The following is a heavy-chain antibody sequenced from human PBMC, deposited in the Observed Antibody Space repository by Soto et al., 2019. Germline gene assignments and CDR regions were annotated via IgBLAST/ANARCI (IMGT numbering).Heavy chain of an antibody. D-gene: IGHD4-4*01. CDR2: INPSGGST. CDR1: GYTFTSYY. Sequence: ASVKVSCKASGYTFTSYYMHWVRQAPGQGLEWMGIINPSGGSTSYAQKFQGRVTITADESTSTAYMELSSLRSEDTAVYYCARDIYSNNYYYYGMDVWGQGTTVTVSS. V-gene: IGHV1-46*01. CDR3: ARDIYSNNYYYYGMDV. J-gene: IGHJ6*02.